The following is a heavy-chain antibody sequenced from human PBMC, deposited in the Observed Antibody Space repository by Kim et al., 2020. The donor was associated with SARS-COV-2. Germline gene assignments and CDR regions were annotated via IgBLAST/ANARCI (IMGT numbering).Heavy chain of an antibody. CDR3: TTLPSGYYNWNYGRDFDL. V-gene: IGHV3-15*01. J-gene: IGHJ2*01. Sequence: KGRFTSSRDDSKNTLYLQMNSLKTEDTAVYYCTTLPSGYYNWNYGRDFDLWGRGTLVTVSS. D-gene: IGHD1-7*01.